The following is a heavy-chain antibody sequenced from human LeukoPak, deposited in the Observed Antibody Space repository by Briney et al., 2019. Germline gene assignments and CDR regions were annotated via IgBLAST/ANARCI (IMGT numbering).Heavy chain of an antibody. Sequence: PGGSLRLSCAASGFTFSTYGMSWVRQAPGEGLEWVSSFGGSGGTTYYADSVKGRFTISRDNSKSALYLQMNSLRAEDTAVYYCARYCSSISCYSDYYGMDVWGKGTTVTVSS. V-gene: IGHV3-23*01. J-gene: IGHJ6*04. CDR3: ARYCSSISCYSDYYGMDV. CDR2: FGGSGGTT. D-gene: IGHD2-2*01. CDR1: GFTFSTYG.